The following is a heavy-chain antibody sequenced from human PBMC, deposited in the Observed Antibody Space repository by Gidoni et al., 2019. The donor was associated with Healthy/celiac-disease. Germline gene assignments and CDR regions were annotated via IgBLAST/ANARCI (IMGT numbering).Heavy chain of an antibody. CDR1: GFPFSSYS. J-gene: IGHJ4*02. D-gene: IGHD3-22*01. V-gene: IGHV3-48*02. CDR3: ARDSYYYDSSGYYPLPDY. Sequence: EVQLVESGGGLVQPGGSLRLSCAASGFPFSSYSMNWVRQAPGKGLEWVSYISSSSSTIYYADSVKGRFTISRDNAKNSLYLQMNSLRDEDTAVYYCARDSYYYDSSGYYPLPDYWGQGTLVTVSS. CDR2: ISSSSSTI.